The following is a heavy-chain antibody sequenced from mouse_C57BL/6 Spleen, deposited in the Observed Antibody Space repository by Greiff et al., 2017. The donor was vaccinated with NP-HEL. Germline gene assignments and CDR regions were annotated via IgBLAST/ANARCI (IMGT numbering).Heavy chain of an antibody. Sequence: VQLQQSGAELVKPGASVKLSCKASGYTFTEYTIHWVKQRSGQGLEWIGWFYPGSGSIKYNEKFKDKATLTADKSSSTVYMELSRLTSEDSAVYFCARHEEGNYSYYYGSSYYFDYWGQGTTLTVSS. CDR1: GYTFTEYT. CDR3: ARHEEGNYSYYYGSSYYFDY. D-gene: IGHD1-1*01. V-gene: IGHV1-62-2*01. J-gene: IGHJ2*01. CDR2: FYPGSGSI.